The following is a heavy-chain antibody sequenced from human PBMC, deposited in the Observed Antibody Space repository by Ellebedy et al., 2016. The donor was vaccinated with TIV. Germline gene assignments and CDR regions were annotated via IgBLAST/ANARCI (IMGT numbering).Heavy chain of an antibody. CDR2: IKEDGSVA. D-gene: IGHD4-11*01. J-gene: IGHJ4*02. CDR3: AREGGWKSNGSGCD. Sequence: PGGSLRLSCAASGFTFSGYWMTWFRQAPGKGLEWVANIKEDGSVAYYVDSVKGRFTMSRDNPKSSLYLQMNNLRAEDTAVCYCAREGGWKSNGSGCDWGQGTRVTVST. CDR1: GFTFSGYW. V-gene: IGHV3-7*03.